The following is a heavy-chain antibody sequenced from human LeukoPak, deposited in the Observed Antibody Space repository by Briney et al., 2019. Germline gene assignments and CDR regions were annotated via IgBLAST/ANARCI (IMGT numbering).Heavy chain of an antibody. CDR2: INHSGNT. Sequence: ETLSLTCAVYGGSFSGYYWSWIRQPPGKGLEWIGEINHSGNTNYNPSLKSRVTISVDTSKNQFSLKLSSVTAADTAVYYCARQRNSSSTKYFDYWGQGTLVTVSS. CDR1: GGSFSGYY. CDR3: ARQRNSSSTKYFDY. V-gene: IGHV4-34*01. D-gene: IGHD6-6*01. J-gene: IGHJ4*02.